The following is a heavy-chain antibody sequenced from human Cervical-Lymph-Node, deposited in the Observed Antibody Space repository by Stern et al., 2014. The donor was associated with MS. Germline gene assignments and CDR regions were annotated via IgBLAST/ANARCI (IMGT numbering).Heavy chain of an antibody. J-gene: IGHJ5*02. Sequence: QVQLQESGPGLVKPSQTLSLTCTVSGGSIISGDFYWSWIRQLPGKGLEWIGYIYYSGSTYYNPSLNSQVTISVDTANNQFSLKLSSVTAADTAVYYCARRAGGSDNYFDPWGQGTLVTVSS. CDR2: IYYSGST. CDR3: ARRAGGSDNYFDP. D-gene: IGHD4/OR15-4a*01. CDR1: GGSIISGDFY. V-gene: IGHV4-31*01.